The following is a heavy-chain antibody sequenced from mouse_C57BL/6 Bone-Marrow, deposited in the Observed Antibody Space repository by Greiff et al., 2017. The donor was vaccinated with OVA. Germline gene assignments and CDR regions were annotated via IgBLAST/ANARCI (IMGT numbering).Heavy chain of an antibody. V-gene: IGHV5-4*03. CDR2: ISDGGSYT. D-gene: IGHD1-1*01. J-gene: IGHJ4*01. CDR1: GFTFSSYA. CDR3: ARATTVVATNYYAMDY. Sequence: DVKLVESGGGLVKPGGSLKLSCAASGFTFSSYAMSWVRQTPEKRLEWVATISDGGSYTYYPDNVKGRFTISRDNAKNNLYLQMSHLKSEDTAMYYCARATTVVATNYYAMDYWGQGTSVTVSS.